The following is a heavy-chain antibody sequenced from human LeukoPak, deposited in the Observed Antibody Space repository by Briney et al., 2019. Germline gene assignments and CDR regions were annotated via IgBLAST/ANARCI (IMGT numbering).Heavy chain of an antibody. D-gene: IGHD2-15*01. J-gene: IGHJ4*02. CDR1: GFSFSDTY. Sequence: GGSLRLSCAASGFSFSDTYMSWIRQAPGKGLEWIAYIATGGYTLDYADSVRGRFTVSRDNAKNSLYLQMNSLRAEDTAIYYCASTFPYCGGGSCALGGQGTLVTVSS. V-gene: IGHV3-11*04. CDR2: IATGGYTL. CDR3: ASTFPYCGGGSCAL.